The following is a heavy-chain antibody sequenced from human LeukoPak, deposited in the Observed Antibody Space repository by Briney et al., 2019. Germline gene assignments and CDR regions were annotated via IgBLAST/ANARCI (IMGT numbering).Heavy chain of an antibody. D-gene: IGHD5-24*01. CDR3: AKDPRVGSRVATPCH. J-gene: IGHJ4*02. CDR1: GFTFTSYA. V-gene: IGHV3-23*01. Sequence: PGGSLRLSCAASGFTFTSYAMSWVRQPPGKGLDWVSAISGSGGSTYYADSVKGRFTISRDNSKSTLFLQMNSLRAEDTAVYYCAKDPRVGSRVATPCHWGQGTLVTVSS. CDR2: ISGSGGST.